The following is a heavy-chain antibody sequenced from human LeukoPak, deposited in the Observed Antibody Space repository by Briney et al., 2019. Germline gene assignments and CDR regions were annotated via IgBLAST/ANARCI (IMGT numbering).Heavy chain of an antibody. Sequence: GGSLRLSCAASGFTFSSYSMTWVRQAPDKGLEWVSAIRGSDGSPVYADPVKGRFTIFRDDSQDTLYLQMNSLSAEDTAVYYFAKVETSCGANCCALDYWGQGTLVTVSS. D-gene: IGHD2-2*01. CDR3: AKVETSCGANCCALDY. CDR2: IRGSDGSP. V-gene: IGHV3-23*01. J-gene: IGHJ4*02. CDR1: GFTFSSYS.